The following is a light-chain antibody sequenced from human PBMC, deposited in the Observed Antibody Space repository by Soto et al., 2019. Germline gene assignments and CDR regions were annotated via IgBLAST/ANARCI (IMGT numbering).Light chain of an antibody. CDR1: SSDVGGYDY. J-gene: IGLJ1*01. CDR3: SSYSISTAYI. Sequence: QSALTQPASVSGSPGQSITISCTGTSSDVGGYDYVSWYQLHPGKAPKLMVFEVSNRPSGVSYRFSGSKSGNTASLTISGLQAEDEAHYFCSSYSISTAYIFGTGTKVTVL. CDR2: EVS. V-gene: IGLV2-14*01.